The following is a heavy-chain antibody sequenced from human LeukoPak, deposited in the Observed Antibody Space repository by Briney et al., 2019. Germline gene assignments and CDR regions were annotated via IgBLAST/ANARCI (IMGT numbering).Heavy chain of an antibody. CDR2: IRSKAYGGTT. CDR1: GFTFGDYA. CDR3: TRSTRIDY. Sequence: PGGSLRLSCTASGFTFGDYAMSWVRQAPGKGLEWVGFIRSKAYGGTTEYAASVKSRFTISRDDSKSIAYLQMNSLKTEDTAVYYCTRSTRIDYWGQGTLVTVSS. J-gene: IGHJ4*02. V-gene: IGHV3-49*04.